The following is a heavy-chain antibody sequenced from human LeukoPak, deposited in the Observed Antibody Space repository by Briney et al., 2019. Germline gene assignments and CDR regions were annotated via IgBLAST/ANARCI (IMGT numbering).Heavy chain of an antibody. J-gene: IGHJ4*02. CDR3: ARVPGSDWFFDY. CDR2: DHYSGST. D-gene: IGHD6-19*01. Sequence: PAETLSLTCNVSDGSITTYYWGWARQPPGKGLEYIGTDHYSGSTYYNPSLRSRLTMSVDTSKNQISLKLNSVTAADTALYYCARVPGSDWFFDYWGQGTLVTVSS. V-gene: IGHV4-39*01. CDR1: DGSITTYY.